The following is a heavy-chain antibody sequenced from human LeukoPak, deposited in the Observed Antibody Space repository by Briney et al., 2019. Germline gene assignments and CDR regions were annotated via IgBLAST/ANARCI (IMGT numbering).Heavy chain of an antibody. CDR1: GFTFSSYG. V-gene: IGHV3-30*03. CDR2: ISYDGSNK. D-gene: IGHD5-18*01. CDR3: APAEGRDSYADFDY. J-gene: IGHJ4*02. Sequence: GGSLRLSCAASGFTFSSYGMHWVRQAPGKGLELVAVISYDGSNKYYADSVKGRFTISRDNSKNTLYLQMNSLRAEDTAVYYCAPAEGRDSYADFDYWGQGTLVTVSS.